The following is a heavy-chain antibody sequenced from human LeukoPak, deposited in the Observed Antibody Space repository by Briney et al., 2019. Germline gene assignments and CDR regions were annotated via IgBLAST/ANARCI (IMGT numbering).Heavy chain of an antibody. D-gene: IGHD5-12*01. CDR2: IRYDGSNK. CDR3: AKAKASGPTRGAFDI. J-gene: IGHJ3*02. CDR1: GFTFSSYW. Sequence: GGSLRLSCAASGFTFSSYWMSWVRQAPGKGLEWVAFIRYDGSNKYYADSVKGRFTISRDNSKNTLYLQMNSLRAEDTAVYYCAKAKASGPTRGAFDIWGQGTMVTVSS. V-gene: IGHV3-30*02.